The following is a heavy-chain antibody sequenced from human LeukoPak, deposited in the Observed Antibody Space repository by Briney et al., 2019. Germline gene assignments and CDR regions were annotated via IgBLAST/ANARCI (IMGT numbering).Heavy chain of an antibody. CDR3: ARGGAARPRY. J-gene: IGHJ4*02. Sequence: SETLSLTCTVSGGSISSGGYYWSWIRQHPGKGLEWIGYIYYSGSTYYNPSLKSRVTISVDTSKNQFSLKLSSVTAADTAVYYCARGGAARPRYWGQGTLVTVSS. D-gene: IGHD6-6*01. CDR2: IYYSGST. V-gene: IGHV4-31*03. CDR1: GGSISSGGYY.